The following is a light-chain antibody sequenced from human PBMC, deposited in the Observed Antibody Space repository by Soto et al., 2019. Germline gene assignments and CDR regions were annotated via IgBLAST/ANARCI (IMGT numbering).Light chain of an antibody. CDR2: SID. CDR1: TGAVTIVYY. Sequence: QAVVTQEPSLTVSAGGTVTLTFAASTGAVTIVYYPNGCQQKPGQPPRALIYSIDKKHSWSPARFSGSLLGGKAALTLSGVQPEDEAEYYCLLWYGGAYVFGAGTKVTVL. J-gene: IGLJ1*01. V-gene: IGLV7-43*01. CDR3: LLWYGGAYV.